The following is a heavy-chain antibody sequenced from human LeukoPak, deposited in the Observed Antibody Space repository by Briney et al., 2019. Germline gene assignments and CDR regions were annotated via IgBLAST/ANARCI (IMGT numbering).Heavy chain of an antibody. CDR2: IYYSGST. J-gene: IGHJ3*02. V-gene: IGHV4-39*01. Sequence: SETLSLTCTVSGGSISRTNYYWAWIRQPPGKGLEWIGSIYYSGSTDYNPSLKSRVTISVDTSKNQFSLKLSSVTAADMAVYNCARLGGYSYGYSGAFDIWGQGTMVTVSS. CDR3: ARLGGYSYGYSGAFDI. CDR1: GGSISRTNYY. D-gene: IGHD5-18*01.